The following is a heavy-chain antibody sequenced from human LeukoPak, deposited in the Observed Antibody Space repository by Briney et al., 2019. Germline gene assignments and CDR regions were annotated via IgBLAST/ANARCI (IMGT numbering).Heavy chain of an antibody. CDR2: INPSGGST. Sequence: ASVTVSCTASGYTFTSYYMHWVRQAPGQGVEWMGIINPSGGSTSYAQKFQGRVTMTRDTSTSTVYMELSSLRSEDTAVYYCAREPLYGDPTTGAPPGLDPWGQGTLVTVSS. V-gene: IGHV1-46*01. CDR1: GYTFTSYY. CDR3: AREPLYGDPTTGAPPGLDP. J-gene: IGHJ5*02. D-gene: IGHD4-17*01.